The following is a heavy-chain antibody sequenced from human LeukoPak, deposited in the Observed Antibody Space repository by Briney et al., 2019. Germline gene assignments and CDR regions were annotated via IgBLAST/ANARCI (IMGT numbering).Heavy chain of an antibody. Sequence: ASVKVSCKTSGYTFTHYGISWVRQAPGQGLEWLGWFSTHNGNTNYAQKLQGRVTMTTDTSTSTAYMELRSLRSDDTAVYYCARAQGEGYYGSGSYYNADFDYWGQGTLVTVSS. J-gene: IGHJ4*02. CDR3: ARAQGEGYYGSGSYYNADFDY. CDR2: FSTHNGNT. V-gene: IGHV1-18*01. CDR1: GYTFTHYG. D-gene: IGHD3-10*01.